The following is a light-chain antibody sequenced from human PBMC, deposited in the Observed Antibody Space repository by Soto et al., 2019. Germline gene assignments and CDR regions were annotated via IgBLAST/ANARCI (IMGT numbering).Light chain of an antibody. J-gene: IGKJ5*01. V-gene: IGKV3D-11*02. CDR1: ESVSTN. CDR3: QQRSNWQVT. Sequence: EIEMTQSPATLSLAPGERVTLSCRASESVSTNLAWYQQKAGQAPRLLIYDASNRATGIPARFSGSGSGTDFTLTISSLEPEDFAVYYCQQRSNWQVTFGQGTRLEIK. CDR2: DAS.